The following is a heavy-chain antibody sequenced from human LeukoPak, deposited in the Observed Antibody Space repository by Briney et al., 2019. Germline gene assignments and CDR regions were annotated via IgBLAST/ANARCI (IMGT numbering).Heavy chain of an antibody. CDR3: AKGDSQETGSYYSDY. V-gene: IGHV3-23*01. J-gene: IGHJ4*02. D-gene: IGHD3-10*01. CDR1: GFTFSSYG. Sequence: GGSLRLSCAASGFTFSSYGMTWVRQAPGKGLEWISGTSGSGGSTYYANSVKGRFTISRDNSKNTLYLQLNSLRAEDTAVYYCAKGDSQETGSYYSDYWGQGTLVTVSS. CDR2: TSGSGGST.